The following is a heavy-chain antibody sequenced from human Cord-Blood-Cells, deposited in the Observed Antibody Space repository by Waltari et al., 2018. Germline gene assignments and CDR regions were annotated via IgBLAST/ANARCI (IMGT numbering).Heavy chain of an antibody. CDR2: ISYDGSNK. CDR3: ARGGYIAASPDY. J-gene: IGHJ4*02. CDR1: GFTFSSYA. D-gene: IGHD6-6*01. V-gene: IGHV3-30*04. Sequence: QVQLVESGGGVVQPGRSLRLSCAAFGFTFSSYALHWVRQAPGKGLEWVAVISYDGSNKYYADSVKGRFTISRDNSKNTLYLQMNSLRAEDTAVYYCARGGYIAASPDYWGQGTLVTVSS.